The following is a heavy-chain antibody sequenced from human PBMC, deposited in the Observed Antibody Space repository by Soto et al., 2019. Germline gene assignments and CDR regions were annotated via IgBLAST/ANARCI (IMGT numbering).Heavy chain of an antibody. CDR2: IIPLFGTP. Sequence: QVLLVQSGAEVKKPGSSVKVSCKASGGTFSNTAFIWVRQAPGQGLEWMGGIIPLFGTPNYAQKFQGRLMISADESASEAYMELNTLTSEDTAVYYCATPAEGLDTAMLKGLAHWGRGTLLTVSS. D-gene: IGHD5-18*01. V-gene: IGHV1-69*01. J-gene: IGHJ4*02. CDR1: GGTFSNTA. CDR3: ATPAEGLDTAMLKGLAH.